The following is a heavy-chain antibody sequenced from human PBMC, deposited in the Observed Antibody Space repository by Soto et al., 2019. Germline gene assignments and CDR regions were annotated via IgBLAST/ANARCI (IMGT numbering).Heavy chain of an antibody. Sequence: QVQLVQSGAEVKKPGASVKVSCKASGYTFTSYGISWVRQAPGQGLEWMGGIIPIFGTANYAQKFQGRVTITADESTSTAYMELSSLRSEDTAVYYCARDLKAYYYDISGYWVCDYWGQGTLVTVSS. J-gene: IGHJ4*02. D-gene: IGHD3-22*01. CDR2: IIPIFGTA. V-gene: IGHV1-69*13. CDR3: ARDLKAYYYDISGYWVCDY. CDR1: GYTFTSYG.